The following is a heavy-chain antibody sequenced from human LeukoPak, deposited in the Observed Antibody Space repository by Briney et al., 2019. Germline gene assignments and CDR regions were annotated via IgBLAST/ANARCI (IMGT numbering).Heavy chain of an antibody. V-gene: IGHV4-59*01. CDR2: IYYSGST. J-gene: IGHJ4*02. CDR1: GGSISSCY. Sequence: PSETLSLTCTVSGGSISSCYWSWIGQPPGKGLEWIGYIYYSGSTSYNPSLKSRVTISVDTSKNEFSLKVSSVTAADTAVYYCARGHSSLDYWGQGTLVTVSS. CDR3: ARGHSSLDY. D-gene: IGHD6-13*01.